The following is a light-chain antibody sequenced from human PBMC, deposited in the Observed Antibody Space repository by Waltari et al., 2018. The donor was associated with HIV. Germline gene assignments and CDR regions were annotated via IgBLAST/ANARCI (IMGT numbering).Light chain of an antibody. CDR3: SSYTSSSTRDVV. CDR1: SSDVGGYNS. J-gene: IGLJ2*01. V-gene: IGLV2-14*01. CDR2: EVS. Sequence: QSALTQPASVSGSPGQSITISCTGTSSDVGGYNSVSWYQQHPGKAPKLMIYEVSKRPSGVSNRFSGSKSGNTASLTISGLQAEDEADYYCSSYTSSSTRDVVFGGGTKLTVL.